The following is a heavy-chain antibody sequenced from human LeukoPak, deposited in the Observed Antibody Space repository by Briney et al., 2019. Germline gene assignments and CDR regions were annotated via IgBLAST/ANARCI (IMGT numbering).Heavy chain of an antibody. CDR1: GFTFSDYS. D-gene: IGHD3-10*01. CDR2: ISTSSSTI. J-gene: IGHJ6*02. V-gene: IGHV3-48*04. CDR3: ARYNYYGSGSYEYYGMDV. Sequence: GGSLRLSCATSGFTFSDYSMNWVRQAPGKGLEWLSYISTSSSTIYYADSVKGRFTISRDNAKNSLYLQMNSLRAEDTAVYYCARYNYYGSGSYEYYGMDVWGQGTTVTVSS.